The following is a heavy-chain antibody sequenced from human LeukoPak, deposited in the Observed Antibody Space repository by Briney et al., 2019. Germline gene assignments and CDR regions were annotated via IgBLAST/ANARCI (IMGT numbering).Heavy chain of an antibody. Sequence: GGSLRLSCAASGFIFTDYWMYWVRQAPGKGLAWVANIKEDGTEKNYVDSVKGRFTISRDNAKNSVYLQMNSLRVEDTAVYCAKDLFPNSVRDSSGLWGQGTLVTVSS. CDR2: IKEDGTEK. J-gene: IGHJ1*01. D-gene: IGHD6-25*01. CDR3: AKDLFPNSVRDSSGL. CDR1: GFIFTDYW. V-gene: IGHV3-7*01.